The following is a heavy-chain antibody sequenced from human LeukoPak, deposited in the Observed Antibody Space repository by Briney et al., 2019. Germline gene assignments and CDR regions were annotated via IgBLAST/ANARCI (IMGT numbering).Heavy chain of an antibody. CDR3: ARDGIYSRNFDAFDI. D-gene: IGHD6-13*01. J-gene: IGHJ3*02. CDR1: GYTFTAYY. CDR2: INPNSGGT. Sequence: ASVKVSCKASGYTFTAYYMHWVRQAPGQGPEWMGWINPNSGGTDYVQKFQGRVTMTRDTSISTAYMELSSLTSDDTAVYYCARDGIYSRNFDAFDIWGQGTMVTVSS. V-gene: IGHV1-2*02.